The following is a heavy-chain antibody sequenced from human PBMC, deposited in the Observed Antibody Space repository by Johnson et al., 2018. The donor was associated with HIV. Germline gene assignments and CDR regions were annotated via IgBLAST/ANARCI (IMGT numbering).Heavy chain of an antibody. Sequence: VQLVESGGGLVQPGRSLRLSCAASGFTFDDYAMHWVRQAPGKGLEWVSGISWNSGSTAYADSVKGRFHISRDNVKSSLYLQMNSLRAEDTAVYYCARGPGRQEGTRWGDAFDIWGQGTMVTVSS. CDR2: ISWNSGST. D-gene: IGHD3-16*01. CDR1: GFTFDDYA. J-gene: IGHJ3*02. V-gene: IGHV3-9*01. CDR3: ARGPGRQEGTRWGDAFDI.